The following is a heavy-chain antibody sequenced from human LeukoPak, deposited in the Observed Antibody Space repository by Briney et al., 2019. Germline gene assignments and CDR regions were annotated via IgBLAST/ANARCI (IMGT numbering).Heavy chain of an antibody. J-gene: IGHJ6*02. Sequence: ASVKVSCKASGYTFTSYDINWVRQATGQGLEWMGWMNPNSGNTGYAQKFQGSVTMTRNTSISTAYMELSSLRSEDTAVYYCAREYCSSTSCPYYYYYGMDVWGQGTTVTVSS. CDR3: AREYCSSTSCPYYYYYGMDV. D-gene: IGHD2-2*01. V-gene: IGHV1-8*01. CDR2: MNPNSGNT. CDR1: GYTFTSYD.